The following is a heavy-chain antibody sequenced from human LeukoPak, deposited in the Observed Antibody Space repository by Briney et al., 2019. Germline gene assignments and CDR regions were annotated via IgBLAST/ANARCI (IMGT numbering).Heavy chain of an antibody. CDR3: ARDGLGLSDVLRFLEWSFDY. Sequence: ASVKVSCKASGYTFTGYYMHWVRQAPGQGLEWMGWINPNSGGTNYAQEFQGRVTMTRDTSISTAYMELSRLRSDDTAVYYCARDGLGLSDVLRFLEWSFDYWGQGTLVTVSS. D-gene: IGHD3-3*01. CDR1: GYTFTGYY. J-gene: IGHJ4*02. V-gene: IGHV1-2*02. CDR2: INPNSGGT.